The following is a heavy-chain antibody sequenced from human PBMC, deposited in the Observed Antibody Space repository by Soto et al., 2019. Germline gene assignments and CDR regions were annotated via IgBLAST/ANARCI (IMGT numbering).Heavy chain of an antibody. D-gene: IGHD5-12*01. Sequence: QVQLVQSGAEVKKPGASVTVSCKASGYTFSDYYLHWVRQAPGQGPEWMGRINPNSGDAKFAQKLQGGVTMTRDTSVRTAFMELNWLKSDDTAVYYCARESGGATATLDYYYFYMDVWGKGTTVTVSS. J-gene: IGHJ6*03. V-gene: IGHV1-2*06. CDR1: GYTFSDYY. CDR3: ARESGGATATLDYYYFYMDV. CDR2: INPNSGDA.